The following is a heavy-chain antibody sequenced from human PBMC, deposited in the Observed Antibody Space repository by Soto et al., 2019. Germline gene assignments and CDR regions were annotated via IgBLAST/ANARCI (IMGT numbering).Heavy chain of an antibody. J-gene: IGHJ4*02. CDR1: GYTFTDHY. CDR3: AREIYYYDNIGYYPPPGY. CDR2: INPISGGT. V-gene: IGHV1-2*02. Sequence: ASVKVSCKASGYTFTDHYLHWVRQAPGQGLEWLGWINPISGGTDYAQNFQGRVTMTRDTSISTAYMELSGLRSDDTAVYYCAREIYYYDNIGYYPPPGYWGQGTLVTVSS. D-gene: IGHD3-22*01.